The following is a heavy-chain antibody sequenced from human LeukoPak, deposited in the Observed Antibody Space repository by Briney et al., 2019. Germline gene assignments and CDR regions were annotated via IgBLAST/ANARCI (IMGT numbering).Heavy chain of an antibody. V-gene: IGHV4-34*01. Sequence: SETLSLTCAVYGGSFSGYYWSWIRQPPGKGLEWIGEINHSGSTNYNPSLKSRVTISVDTSKNQFSLKLSSVTAADTAVYYCARVGGIGTVGNFDYWGQGTLVTVSS. J-gene: IGHJ4*02. CDR2: INHSGST. CDR3: ARVGGIGTVGNFDY. D-gene: IGHD4-23*01. CDR1: GGSFSGYY.